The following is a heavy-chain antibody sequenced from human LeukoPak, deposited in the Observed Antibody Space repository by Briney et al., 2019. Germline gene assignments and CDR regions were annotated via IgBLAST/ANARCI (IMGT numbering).Heavy chain of an antibody. V-gene: IGHV5-51*01. CDR1: GYSFTSYW. D-gene: IGHD3-10*01. CDR2: IYPGDSDT. Sequence: GESLKISCKGSGYSFTSYWIGWVRQMPGKGLEWMGIIYPGDSDTRYSPSFQGQVTISADKSISTAYLQWSSLKASDTAMYYCARASLRGDYYYYYGMDVWGQGTTVTVSS. J-gene: IGHJ6*02. CDR3: ARASLRGDYYYYYGMDV.